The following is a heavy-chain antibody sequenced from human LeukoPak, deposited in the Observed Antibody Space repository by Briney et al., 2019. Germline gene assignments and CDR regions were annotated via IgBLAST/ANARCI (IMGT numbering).Heavy chain of an antibody. CDR3: ARDGKAVAVAFDI. J-gene: IGHJ3*02. D-gene: IGHD6-19*01. CDR1: GFTFSNYA. Sequence: GGSLRLSYAASGFTFSNYAMRWVRQAPGKGLEWVSGISGSGDSTYYADSVKGRFTISRDNAKNSLYLQMNSLRAEDTAVYYCARDGKAVAVAFDIWGQGTMVTVSS. CDR2: ISGSGDST. V-gene: IGHV3-23*01.